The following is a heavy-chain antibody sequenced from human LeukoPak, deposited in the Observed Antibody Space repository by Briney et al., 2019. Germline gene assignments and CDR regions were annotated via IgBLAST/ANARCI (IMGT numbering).Heavy chain of an antibody. CDR3: ARDPSGDSGSFP. Sequence: PGGSLRLSCSMSGFTLSHYAMSWVRQAPGKGLEWVSTIGGGGGSTDYTDSVKGRFTISRDNAKNSLYLQMNSLRAEDTAVYYCARDPSGDSGSFPWGQGTLVTVSS. J-gene: IGHJ5*02. V-gene: IGHV3-23*01. CDR1: GFTLSHYA. D-gene: IGHD1-26*01. CDR2: IGGGGGST.